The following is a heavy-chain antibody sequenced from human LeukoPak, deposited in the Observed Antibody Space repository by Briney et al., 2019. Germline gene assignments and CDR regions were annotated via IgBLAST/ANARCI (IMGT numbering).Heavy chain of an antibody. CDR1: GYTFTSYY. CDR3: ARGGTTVVPPTDRLDY. J-gene: IGHJ4*02. CDR2: INPSGGST. D-gene: IGHD4-23*01. Sequence: GASVKVSCKASGYTFTSYYMHWVRQAPGQGLEWMGIINPSGGSTSYAQKFQGRVTMTRDTSTSTVYMELSSLRSEDTAVYYCARGGTTVVPPTDRLDYWGQGTLVTVSS. V-gene: IGHV1-46*01.